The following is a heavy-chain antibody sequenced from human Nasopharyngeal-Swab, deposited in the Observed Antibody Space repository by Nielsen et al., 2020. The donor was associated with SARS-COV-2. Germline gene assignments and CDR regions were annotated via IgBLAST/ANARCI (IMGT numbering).Heavy chain of an antibody. D-gene: IGHD3-22*01. Sequence: GGSLRLSCAASGFTFSSYWMHWVRQAPGKGLVWVSRITPDGSSPSYADSVQGRFTISRDNAKNTLYLQLNSLRAEDTAVYYCARARITMIVVVNAFDIWGQGTMVTVSS. CDR2: ITPDGSSP. CDR3: ARARITMIVVVNAFDI. CDR1: GFTFSSYW. V-gene: IGHV3-74*01. J-gene: IGHJ3*02.